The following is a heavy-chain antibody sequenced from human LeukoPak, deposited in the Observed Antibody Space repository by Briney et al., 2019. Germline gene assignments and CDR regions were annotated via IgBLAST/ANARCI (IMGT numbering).Heavy chain of an antibody. J-gene: IGHJ4*02. CDR1: GGSFSGYY. Sequence: SETLSLTCAVYGGSFSGYYWSWIRQPPGKGLELIGEINHSGSTNYNSSLKSRVTISVDTSKNQFSLKLSSVTAADTAVYYCARAMDTAMVPFDYWGQGTLVTVSS. V-gene: IGHV4-34*01. CDR3: ARAMDTAMVPFDY. CDR2: INHSGST. D-gene: IGHD5-18*01.